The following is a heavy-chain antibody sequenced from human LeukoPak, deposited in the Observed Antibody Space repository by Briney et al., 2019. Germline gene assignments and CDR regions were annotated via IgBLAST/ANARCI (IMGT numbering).Heavy chain of an antibody. D-gene: IGHD5-18*01. CDR2: IYTSGST. J-gene: IGHJ4*02. CDR3: ARATWIQLWVLEGYDY. V-gene: IGHV4-4*07. CDR1: GGSIGSYY. Sequence: SETLSLTCTVSGGSIGSYYWSWIRQPAGKGLEWIGRIYTSGSTNYNPSLKSRVTISVDTSKNQFSLKLSSVTAADTAVYYCARATWIQLWVLEGYDYWGQGTLVTVSS.